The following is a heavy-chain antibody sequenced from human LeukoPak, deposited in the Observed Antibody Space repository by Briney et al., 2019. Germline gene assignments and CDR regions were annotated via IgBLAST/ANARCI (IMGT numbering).Heavy chain of an antibody. CDR2: ISYDGSNK. D-gene: IGHD5-18*01. CDR3: ARDGQGHSYGVLGYYYYYGMDV. Sequence: GGSLRLSCAASGFTFSSYGMHWVRQAPGKGLEWVAVISYDGSNKYYADSVKGRFTISRDNSKNTLYLQMNSLRAEDTAVYYCARDGQGHSYGVLGYYYYYGMDVWGQGTTVTVSS. CDR1: GFTFSSYG. V-gene: IGHV3-30*03. J-gene: IGHJ6*02.